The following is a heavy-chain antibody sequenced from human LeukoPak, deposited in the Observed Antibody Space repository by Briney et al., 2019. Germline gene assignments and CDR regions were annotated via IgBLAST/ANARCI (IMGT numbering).Heavy chain of an antibody. CDR3: ARGSLLGYCSGGSCPPDYGMDV. V-gene: IGHV3-13*01. J-gene: IGHJ6*02. CDR2: IGTAGYT. Sequence: GGSLRLSCAASGFTFSSYDMHWVRHATGKGLEWVSAIGTAGYTYYTGSVKGRFTISRENAKNSLYLQMNSLRAGDTAVYYCARGSLLGYCSGGSCPPDYGMDVWGQGTTVTVSS. CDR1: GFTFSSYD. D-gene: IGHD2-15*01.